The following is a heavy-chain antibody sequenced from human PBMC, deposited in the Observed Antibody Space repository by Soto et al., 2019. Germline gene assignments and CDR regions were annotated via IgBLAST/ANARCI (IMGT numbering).Heavy chain of an antibody. V-gene: IGHV1-69*01. CDR3: ARDHGCSSTSCYTARSNYVSNYYYYYGMDV. D-gene: IGHD2-2*02. CDR2: IIPIFCTA. J-gene: IGHJ6*02. CDR1: GGTFSSYA. Sequence: QVQLVQSGAEVKKPGSSVKVSCKASGGTFSSYAISWVRQAPGQGLEWMGGIIPIFCTANYAQKFQGRVTITAAESTSTAYRELSSLRSEDTAVYYWARDHGCSSTSCYTARSNYVSNYYYYYGMDVWGQGTTVTVSS.